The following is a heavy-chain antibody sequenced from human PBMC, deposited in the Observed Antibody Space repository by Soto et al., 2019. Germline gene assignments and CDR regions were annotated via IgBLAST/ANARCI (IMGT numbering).Heavy chain of an antibody. CDR1: GFTFSSYG. Sequence: SCAASGFTFSSYGMHWVRQAPGKGLEWVAVIWYDGSNKYYADSVKGRFTISRDNSKNTLYLQMNSLRAEDTAVYYCARELRNANYYYYGMDVWGQGTTVTVSS. CDR2: IWYDGSNK. CDR3: ARELRNANYYYYGMDV. D-gene: IGHD1-1*01. V-gene: IGHV3-33*01. J-gene: IGHJ6*02.